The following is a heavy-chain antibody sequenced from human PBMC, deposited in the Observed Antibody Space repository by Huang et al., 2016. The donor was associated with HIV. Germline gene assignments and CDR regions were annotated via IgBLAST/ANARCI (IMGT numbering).Heavy chain of an antibody. Sequence: VQLLESGGSLVQPGGSRRLSCAASGFTFSCYAMSWVRQAQGKGLECVSTSSGSGVSTYHADYVKGRFTTSRDNSENMLYLQMHTLRAEDTAVYYCAKGEFVGESYFDQWGQGTLVTVSS. CDR2: SSGSGVST. D-gene: IGHD3-10*01. V-gene: IGHV3-23*01. J-gene: IGHJ4*02. CDR3: AKGEFVGESYFDQ. CDR1: GFTFSCYA.